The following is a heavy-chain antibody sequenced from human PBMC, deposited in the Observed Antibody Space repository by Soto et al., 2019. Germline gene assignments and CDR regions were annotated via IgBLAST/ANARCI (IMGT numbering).Heavy chain of an antibody. CDR3: ARGEAGVTDLYYYYYYMDV. V-gene: IGHV4-59*01. Sequence: SETLSLTCTVSGGSISSYYWSWIRQPPGKGLEWIGYVYYSGSTNYNPSLKSRVTISVDTSKNHFSLKLSSVTAADTAVYYCARGEAGVTDLYYYYYYMDVWGKGTTVTVSS. J-gene: IGHJ6*03. D-gene: IGHD2-8*01. CDR1: GGSISSYY. CDR2: VYYSGST.